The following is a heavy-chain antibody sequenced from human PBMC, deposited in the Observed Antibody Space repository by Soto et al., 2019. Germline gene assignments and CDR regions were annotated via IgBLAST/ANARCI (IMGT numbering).Heavy chain of an antibody. J-gene: IGHJ4*02. Sequence: QVQLVESGGGVVQPGRSLRLSCAASGFTFSTYALHWVRQAPGKGLEWVAVISHDGSNEYYADSVKGRFTMSRDNSKNTLYLQMNSLRAEDAAVYYCAKDNSPYSSSYGIFDYWGRGTLVTVSS. V-gene: IGHV3-30*18. D-gene: IGHD6-13*01. CDR1: GFTFSTYA. CDR2: ISHDGSNE. CDR3: AKDNSPYSSSYGIFDY.